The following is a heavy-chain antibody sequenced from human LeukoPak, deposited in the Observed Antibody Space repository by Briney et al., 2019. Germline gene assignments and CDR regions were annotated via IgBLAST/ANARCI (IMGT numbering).Heavy chain of an antibody. D-gene: IGHD2-2*01. V-gene: IGHV3-48*04. J-gene: IGHJ4*02. CDR2: ISSSSSTI. Sequence: SWGSLRLSCAASGFTFSSYSMNWVRQAPGKGLEWVSYISSSSSTIYYADSVKGRFTISRDNAKKSLFLQMNSLRAEDTAVYYCARAPLHLAMYHYFDYWGQGTLVTVSS. CDR1: GFTFSSYS. CDR3: ARAPLHLAMYHYFDY.